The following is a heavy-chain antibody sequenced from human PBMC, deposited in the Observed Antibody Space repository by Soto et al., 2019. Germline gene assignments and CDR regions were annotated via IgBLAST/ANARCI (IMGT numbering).Heavy chain of an antibody. CDR3: ARDQFRPYYLDD. CDR1: GFTFSSYS. Sequence: GGSLRLSCAASGFTFSSYSMNWVRQAPGKGLEWVSSISSSSSYIYYADSVKGRFTISRDNAKNSLYLQMNSLRAEDTAVYYCARDQFRPYYLDDWRQGTLVTVSS. J-gene: IGHJ4*02. CDR2: ISSSSSYI. V-gene: IGHV3-21*01.